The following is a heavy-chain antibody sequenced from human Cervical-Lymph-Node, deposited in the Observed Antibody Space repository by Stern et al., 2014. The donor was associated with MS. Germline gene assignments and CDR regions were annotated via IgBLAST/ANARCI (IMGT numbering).Heavy chain of an antibody. CDR2: MSSYRSKQ. CDR1: GFTFSNFG. CDR3: AKGGGLEYLDPPDYFDY. V-gene: IGHV3-30*18. Sequence: QVQLVESGGGVVQPGRSQRLSCAASGFTFSNFGMHWVRQAPGQGLEWVAFMSSYRSKQYSADSVKGRFTVTRDNSKNTIYLQMNILRADDTAVYYGAKGGGLEYLDPPDYFDYWGQGTLVTVSS. J-gene: IGHJ4*02. D-gene: IGHD2-2*02.